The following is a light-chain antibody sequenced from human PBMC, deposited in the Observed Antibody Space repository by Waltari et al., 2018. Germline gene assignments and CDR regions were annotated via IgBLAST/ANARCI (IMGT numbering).Light chain of an antibody. CDR2: QDN. CDR1: KTGDKS. CDR3: QAWDSSVV. Sequence: SYELSQPPSVSVSPGQTASITRSGDKTGDKSACWYQQKPGQSPGLVIYQDNKRPSGSPERFSGSNSGNTATLTISGTQAMDEADYYCQAWDSSVVFGGGTKLTVL. V-gene: IGLV3-1*01. J-gene: IGLJ2*01.